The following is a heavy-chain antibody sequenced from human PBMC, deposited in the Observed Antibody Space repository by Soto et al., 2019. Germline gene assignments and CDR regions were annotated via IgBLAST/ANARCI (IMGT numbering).Heavy chain of an antibody. D-gene: IGHD2-2*01. J-gene: IGHJ6*02. CDR2: INPNSGGT. V-gene: IGHV1-2*04. CDR1: GYTFTGYY. CDR3: ARDTGIVVVPAINYGMDA. Sequence: GASVKVSCKASGYTFTGYYMHWVRQAPGQGLEWMGWINPNSGGTNYAQKFQGWVTMTRDTSISTAYMELSRLRSDDTAVYYCARDTGIVVVPAINYGMDAWGQGTTVTVSS.